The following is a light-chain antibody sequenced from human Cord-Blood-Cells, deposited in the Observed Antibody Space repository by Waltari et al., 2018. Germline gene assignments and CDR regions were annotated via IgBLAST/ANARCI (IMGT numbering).Light chain of an antibody. CDR2: GAS. Sequence: EIVITQSPATLSVSPGERAPLSCRASPSVSINLPWYQQKPGQAPRLLIYGASTRATGIPARFSGSGSGTEFTLTISSLQSEDFAVYYCQQYNNWPPITFGQGTRLEIK. CDR1: PSVSIN. CDR3: QQYNNWPPIT. V-gene: IGKV3-15*01. J-gene: IGKJ5*01.